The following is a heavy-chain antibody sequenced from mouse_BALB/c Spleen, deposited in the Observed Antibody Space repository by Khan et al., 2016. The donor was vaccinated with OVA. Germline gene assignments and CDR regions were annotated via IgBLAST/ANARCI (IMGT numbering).Heavy chain of an antibody. CDR1: NYKFTDYA. CDR2: ISNYFGKT. J-gene: IGHJ2*01. D-gene: IGHD3-3*01. Sequence: QVQLQQSGPELVGPGVSVKISCKGSNYKFTDYAMHWVKQSPAKSLEWIGVISNYFGKTNYNQKFKGKATMTVDKFSSTVYMELARLTSEDSAIYYCARSGLGIYLDYWGQGTTLTVSS. V-gene: IGHV1S137*01. CDR3: ARSGLGIYLDY.